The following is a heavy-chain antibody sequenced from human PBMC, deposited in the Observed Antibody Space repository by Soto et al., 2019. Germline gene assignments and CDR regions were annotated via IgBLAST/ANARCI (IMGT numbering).Heavy chain of an antibody. CDR3: ASRDPGTSVDY. Sequence: SETLCVTCVFYVGCLSVQYWSWIRQPPGKGLEWIGEINHSGSTNYNPSLKSRVTISLDKSENQFSLKVTSLTAADTAVYYCASRDPGTSVDYWGQGTLVTLSS. CDR1: VGCLSVQY. D-gene: IGHD1-7*01. CDR2: INHSGST. J-gene: IGHJ4*02. V-gene: IGHV4-34*01.